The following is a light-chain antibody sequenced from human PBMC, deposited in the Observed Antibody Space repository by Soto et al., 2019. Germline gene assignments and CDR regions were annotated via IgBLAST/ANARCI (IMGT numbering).Light chain of an antibody. CDR1: SSDVGGYNY. V-gene: IGLV2-14*01. CDR3: SSYTSSSTLV. J-gene: IGLJ1*01. CDR2: EVS. Sequence: QSSLTHPASLSGSPGRSITISCTGTSSDVGGYNYVSWYQQHPGKAPKLMIYEVSNRPSGVSNRFSGSKSGNTASLTISGLQAEDEADYYCSSYTSSSTLVFGTGTKVTVL.